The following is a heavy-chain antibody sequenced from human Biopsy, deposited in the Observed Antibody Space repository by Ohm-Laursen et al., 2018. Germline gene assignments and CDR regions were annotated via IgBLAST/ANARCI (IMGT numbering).Heavy chain of an antibody. CDR2: ISWNSGSI. V-gene: IGHV3-9*01. Sequence: SLRLSCAASGFKFDDYGMNWVRQVPGKGLEWVSRISWNSGSIGYVDSVKGRFTISRDNAKNSLYLQMNSLKAEDTALYYCARGYYDIGTGYYYDVFDFWGRGTLVTVSS. D-gene: IGHD3-9*01. CDR3: ARGYYDIGTGYYYDVFDF. J-gene: IGHJ3*01. CDR1: GFKFDDYG.